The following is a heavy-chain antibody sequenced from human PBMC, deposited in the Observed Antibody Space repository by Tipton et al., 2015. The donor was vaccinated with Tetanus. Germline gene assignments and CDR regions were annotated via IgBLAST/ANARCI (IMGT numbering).Heavy chain of an antibody. Sequence: TLSLTCTVSGGSISSYYWSWIRQPPGNGLEWIGYIYNSGNTNYNPSLKSRVTISVDTSKNQFSLKLNSVTAADTAVYYCARGRDGYNYPFDYWGQGTLVIVSS. CDR3: ARGRDGYNYPFDY. CDR1: GGSISSYY. J-gene: IGHJ4*02. D-gene: IGHD5-24*01. CDR2: IYNSGNT. V-gene: IGHV4-59*01.